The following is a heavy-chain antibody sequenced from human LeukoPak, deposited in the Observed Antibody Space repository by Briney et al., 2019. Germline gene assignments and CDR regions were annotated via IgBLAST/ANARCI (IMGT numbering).Heavy chain of an antibody. V-gene: IGHV3-30*01. CDR3: ARHRLTTVTLDY. CDR1: GFTFSSYA. J-gene: IGHJ4*02. D-gene: IGHD4-11*01. Sequence: GGSLRLSCAASGFTFSSYAMHWVRQAPGKGLEWVAVISYDGSNKYYADSVKGRFTISRDNSKNTLYLQMNSLRAEDTAVYYCARHRLTTVTLDYRGQGTLVTVSS. CDR2: ISYDGSNK.